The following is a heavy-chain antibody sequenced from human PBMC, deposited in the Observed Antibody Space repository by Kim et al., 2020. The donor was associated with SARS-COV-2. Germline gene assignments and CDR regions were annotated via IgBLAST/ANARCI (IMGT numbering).Heavy chain of an antibody. CDR3: ARDVSGWYYFDY. V-gene: IGHV4-59*01. D-gene: IGHD6-19*01. J-gene: IGHJ4*02. Sequence: NYNPSLKSRVTISVDTSKNQFSLKLSSVTAADTAVYYCARDVSGWYYFDYWGQGTLVTVSS.